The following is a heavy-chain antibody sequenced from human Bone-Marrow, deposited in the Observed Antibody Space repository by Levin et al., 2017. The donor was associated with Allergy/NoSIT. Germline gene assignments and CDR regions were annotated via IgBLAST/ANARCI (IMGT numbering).Heavy chain of an antibody. CDR1: GFIFSDYY. J-gene: IGHJ3*02. CDR2: ISTSGSVR. CDR3: ARSTAGRAFDI. D-gene: IGHD3-10*01. Sequence: GASVKVSCGASGFIFSDYYMAWIRQAPGKGLEWISYISTSGSVRNYADSVKGRFSISRDNAKNSLWLQMSSLRADDTAVYYCARSTAGRAFDIWGQGTIVTVSS. V-gene: IGHV3-11*01.